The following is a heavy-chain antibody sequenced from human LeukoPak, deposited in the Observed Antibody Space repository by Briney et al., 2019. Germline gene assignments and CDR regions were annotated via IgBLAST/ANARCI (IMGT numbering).Heavy chain of an antibody. CDR3: ARSFENTAVVTFYFDY. J-gene: IGHJ4*02. D-gene: IGHD5-18*01. V-gene: IGHV3-30*04. Sequence: GRSLRLSCAASGFTFSNYAIHWVRQAPGKGLEWVAVISNDGSVEYHADSVKGLLTISRDNSKNTVSLQMSSLRAEGTAIYYCARSFENTAVVTFYFDYWGQGALVTVSS. CDR1: GFTFSNYA. CDR2: ISNDGSVE.